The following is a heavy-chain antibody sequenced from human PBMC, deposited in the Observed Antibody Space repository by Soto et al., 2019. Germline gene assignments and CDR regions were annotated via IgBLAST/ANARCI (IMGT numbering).Heavy chain of an antibody. CDR1: RYTFTGYY. CDR3: ARRKGHYYESSGHHYYFAY. D-gene: IGHD3-22*01. J-gene: IGHJ4*02. Sequence: ASVKVSCTASRYTFTGYYMHWVRQAPGQGLEWMGWTYPNSGGTKSAQKFQGRVTMTRDTYISTAYTELSRLRSDDTSGHDCARRKGHYYESSGHHYYFAYPSQRTLVT. V-gene: IGHV1-2*02. CDR2: TYPNSGGT.